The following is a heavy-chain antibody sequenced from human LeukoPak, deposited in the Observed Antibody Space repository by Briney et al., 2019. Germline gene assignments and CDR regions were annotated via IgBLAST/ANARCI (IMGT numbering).Heavy chain of an antibody. CDR2: IGTAGDT. CDR3: AREDAAGFDL. CDR1: RFTFSIYA. V-gene: IGHV3-13*01. D-gene: IGHD2-15*01. J-gene: IGHJ2*01. Sequence: PGGSLRLSCSASRFTFSIYAMSWVRQAPGKGLEWVSAIGTAGDTYYPGSVKGRFTISRENAKNSLYLQMNSLRAGDTAVDYCAREDAAGFDLWGRGTLVTVSS.